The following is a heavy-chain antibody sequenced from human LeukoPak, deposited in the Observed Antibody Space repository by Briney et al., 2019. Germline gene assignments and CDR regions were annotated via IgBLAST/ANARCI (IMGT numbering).Heavy chain of an antibody. D-gene: IGHD6-13*01. J-gene: IGHJ5*02. CDR2: IRYDGSNK. V-gene: IGHV3-30*02. CDR1: GFTFSSYA. CDR3: AKVGGSSSILNWFDP. Sequence: GGSLRLSCAASGFTFSSYAMHWVRQAPGKGLEWVAFIRYDGSNKYYADSVKGRFTISRDNSKNTLYLQMNSLRAEDTAVYYCAKVGGSSSILNWFDPWGQGTLVTVSS.